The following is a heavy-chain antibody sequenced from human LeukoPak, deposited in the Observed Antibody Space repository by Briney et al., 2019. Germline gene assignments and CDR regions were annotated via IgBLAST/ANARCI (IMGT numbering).Heavy chain of an antibody. V-gene: IGHV3-21*01. CDR1: GFMFSFYT. D-gene: IGHD1-1*01. CDR2: VSSSSTYI. CDR3: AREANYATGLIDC. J-gene: IGHJ4*02. Sequence: TGESLRLSCAGSGFMFSFYTMNWVRQAPGKGLEWVASVSSSSTYIKYADSLKGRFTISRDNAKNSLFLQMNSLRAEDTALYYCAREANYATGLIDCWGPGTLVTVSS.